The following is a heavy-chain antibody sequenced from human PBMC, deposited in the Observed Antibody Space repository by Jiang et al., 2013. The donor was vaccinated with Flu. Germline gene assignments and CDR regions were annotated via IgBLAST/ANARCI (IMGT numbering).Heavy chain of an antibody. CDR1: GSSFTNSW. Sequence: GAEVKKPGESLKISCKGSGSSFTNSWIGWVRQMPGKGLEWMAIISVADSNIKYSQSFRGQVTISVDYSISTAYLQWSSLRASDTAMYYCALGYCSGASCSSGPYFDYLGQGTLVTVSS. J-gene: IGHJ4*02. D-gene: IGHD2-15*01. CDR3: ALGYCSGASCSSGPYFDY. V-gene: IGHV5-51*03. CDR2: ISVADSNI.